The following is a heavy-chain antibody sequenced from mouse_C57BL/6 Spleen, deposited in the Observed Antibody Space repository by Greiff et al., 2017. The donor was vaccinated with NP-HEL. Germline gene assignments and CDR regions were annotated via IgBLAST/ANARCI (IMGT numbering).Heavy chain of an antibody. CDR1: GYTFTSYW. Sequence: VQLQQSGTVLARPGASVKMSCKTSGYTFTSYWMHWVKQRPGQGLEWIGAIYPGNSDTSYNQKFKGKAKLTAVTSASTAYMELSSLTNEDSAVYYCYGSSYGSWFAYWGQGTLVTVSA. J-gene: IGHJ3*01. CDR2: IYPGNSDT. V-gene: IGHV1-5*01. D-gene: IGHD1-1*01. CDR3: YGSSYGSWFAY.